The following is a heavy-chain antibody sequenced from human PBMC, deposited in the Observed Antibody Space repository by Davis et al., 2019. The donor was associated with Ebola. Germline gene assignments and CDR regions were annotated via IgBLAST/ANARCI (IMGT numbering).Heavy chain of an antibody. CDR3: ARSSSGGYYFDY. J-gene: IGHJ4*02. D-gene: IGHD6-6*01. Sequence: AASVKVSCKASGYTFTSYDINWVRQATGQGLEWMGWMNPNSGNTGYAQKFQGRVTITADKSTSTAYMELSSLRSEDTAVYYCARSSSGGYYFDYWGQGTLATVSS. V-gene: IGHV1-8*01. CDR2: MNPNSGNT. CDR1: GYTFTSYD.